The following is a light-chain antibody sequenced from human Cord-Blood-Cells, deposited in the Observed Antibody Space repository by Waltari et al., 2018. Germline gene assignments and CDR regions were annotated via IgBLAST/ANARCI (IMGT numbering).Light chain of an antibody. CDR3: SSYAGSNNLGV. Sequence: QSALTQPPSASGSPGQSVTIPCTGTSSDVGGYNYVSWYQQHPGKAPKLMIYEVSTRPSGVPDRYSGSKAGNTASLTVAGLQAEDEADYYCSSYAGSNNLGVFGGGTKLTVL. V-gene: IGLV2-8*01. J-gene: IGLJ3*02. CDR1: SSDVGGYNY. CDR2: EVS.